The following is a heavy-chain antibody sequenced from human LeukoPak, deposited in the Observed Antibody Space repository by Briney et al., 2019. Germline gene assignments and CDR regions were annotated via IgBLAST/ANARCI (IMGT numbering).Heavy chain of an antibody. D-gene: IGHD2-2*02. J-gene: IGHJ4*02. V-gene: IGHV3-21*01. CDR1: GFTFSSYS. CDR2: ISSSSSYI. CDR3: ARDENQLLDLDY. Sequence: GGSLRLSCAASGFTFSSYSMNWVRQAPGKGLEWVSSISSSSSYIYYADSVKGRFTISRDNAKNSLYLQMNSLRAEDTAVYYCARDENQLLDLDYWGQGTLVTVSS.